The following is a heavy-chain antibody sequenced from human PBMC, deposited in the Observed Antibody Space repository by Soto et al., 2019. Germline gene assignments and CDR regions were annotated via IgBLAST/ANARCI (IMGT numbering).Heavy chain of an antibody. J-gene: IGHJ4*02. Sequence: EVQLVESGGGLVQPGGSLRLSCAASGFTFSSYSMNWVRQAPGKGLEWVSSISSSSSYIYYADSVKGRFTISRDNAKNSLYLQMNSLRAEDTAVYYCASEDYGDYGRFDYWGQGTLVTVSS. V-gene: IGHV3-21*01. D-gene: IGHD4-17*01. CDR3: ASEDYGDYGRFDY. CDR2: ISSSSSYI. CDR1: GFTFSSYS.